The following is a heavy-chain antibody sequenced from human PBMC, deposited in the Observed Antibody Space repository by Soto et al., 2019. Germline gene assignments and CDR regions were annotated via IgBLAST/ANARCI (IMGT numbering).Heavy chain of an antibody. CDR1: GFTFSNYG. CDR2: ISYDGSDK. D-gene: IGHD2-2*01. Sequence: GGSLRLSCAASGFTFSNYGMHWVRQAPGKGLAWVAVISYDGSDKYYADYVKGRFSISRDNSKNTLYLQMNSLRAEDTAVDYCAKVTGYCSSSSCRRDYYYYYGMDVWGQGTTVTVSS. J-gene: IGHJ6*02. V-gene: IGHV3-30*18. CDR3: AKVTGYCSSSSCRRDYYYYYGMDV.